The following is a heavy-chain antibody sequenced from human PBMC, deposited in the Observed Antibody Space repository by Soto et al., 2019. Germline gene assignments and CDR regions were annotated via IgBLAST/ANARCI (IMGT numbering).Heavy chain of an antibody. CDR2: IGVSDGYT. D-gene: IGHD1-26*01. CDR3: ARRVVGSTYY. V-gene: IGHV3-23*01. Sequence: VGSLRLSCVTSGFTFSAYAMCWVRQSPGKGREWVSSIGVSDGYTYYADSVKGRFTISRDNSKNTLYLQMNSLRAEDTAVYYCARRVVGSTYYWGQGTLVTVSS. CDR1: GFTFSAYA. J-gene: IGHJ4*02.